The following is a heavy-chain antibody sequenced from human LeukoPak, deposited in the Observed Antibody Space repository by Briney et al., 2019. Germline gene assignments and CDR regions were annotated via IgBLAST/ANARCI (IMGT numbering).Heavy chain of an antibody. CDR3: ARGREPWLPDY. D-gene: IGHD1-26*01. J-gene: IGHJ4*02. CDR1: GYTFTSYD. CDR2: MNPNSGNT. Sequence: ASVKVSCKASGYTFTSYDISWVRQAPGQGLEWMGWMNPNSGNTGYAQKFQGRVTITRNTSISTAYMELSSLRSEDTAVYYCARGREPWLPDYWGQGTLVTVSS. V-gene: IGHV1-8*03.